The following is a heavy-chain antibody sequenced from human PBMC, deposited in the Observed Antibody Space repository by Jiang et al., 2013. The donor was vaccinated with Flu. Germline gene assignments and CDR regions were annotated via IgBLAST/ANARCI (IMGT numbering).Heavy chain of an antibody. CDR2: TYYRSKWYN. V-gene: IGHV6-1*01. CDR1: GDSVPSDSAA. J-gene: IGHJ6*03. D-gene: IGHD1-1*01. CDR3: ARWHHDMGYLDV. Sequence: SQTLSLTCAISGDSVPSDSAAWNWIRQSPSRGLEWLGRTYYRSKWYNDYAVSVKSRITINPDTSKNQFSLQLSSVTPDDTAVYYCARWHHDMGYLDVWGKGTTVTVSS.